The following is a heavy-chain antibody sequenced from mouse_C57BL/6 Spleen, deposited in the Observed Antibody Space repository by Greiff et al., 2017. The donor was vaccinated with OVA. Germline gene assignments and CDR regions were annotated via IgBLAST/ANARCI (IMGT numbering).Heavy chain of an antibody. D-gene: IGHD2-1*01. CDR1: GYTFTSYW. J-gene: IGHJ3*01. V-gene: IGHV1-55*01. Sequence: QVQLQQPGAELVKPGASVKMSCKASGYTFTSYWITWVKQRPGQGLEWIGDIYPGSGSTNYNEKFKSKATLTVDTSSSTAYMQLSSLTSEDSAVDYCARSGYGSLAWFAYWGQGTLVTVSA. CDR3: ARSGYGSLAWFAY. CDR2: IYPGSGST.